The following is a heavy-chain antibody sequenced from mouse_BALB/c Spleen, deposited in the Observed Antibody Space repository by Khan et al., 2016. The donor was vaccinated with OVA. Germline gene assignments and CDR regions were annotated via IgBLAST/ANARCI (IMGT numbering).Heavy chain of an antibody. Sequence: EVQLVESGPGLVKPSQSLSLTCTVTGYSITSDYAWNWIRQFPGNKLEWMGYINYSGRTNYTPSLKSRISITPNTSKNQFFLQLNSVTTEDSATYYCVRGRSYWGQGTLVTVSA. V-gene: IGHV3-2*02. CDR3: VRGRSY. J-gene: IGHJ3*01. CDR1: GYSITSDYA. CDR2: INYSGRT. D-gene: IGHD3-3*01.